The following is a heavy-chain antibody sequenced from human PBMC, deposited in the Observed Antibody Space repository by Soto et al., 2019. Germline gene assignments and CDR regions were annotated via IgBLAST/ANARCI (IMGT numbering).Heavy chain of an antibody. Sequence: GGSLRLSCAASGFTFTSCSMSWVRQAPGKGLEWVSAISGTAGNTYHADSVKGRFTISRDISKNTLYLQMNSLRAEDTAVYYCAKGDWDYIAGHFDYWGQGTLVTVSS. J-gene: IGHJ4*02. CDR2: ISGTAGNT. D-gene: IGHD1-7*01. V-gene: IGHV3-23*01. CDR1: GFTFTSCS. CDR3: AKGDWDYIAGHFDY.